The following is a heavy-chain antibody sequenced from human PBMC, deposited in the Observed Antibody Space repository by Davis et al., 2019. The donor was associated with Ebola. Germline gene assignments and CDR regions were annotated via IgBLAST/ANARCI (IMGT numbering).Heavy chain of an antibody. Sequence: AASVKVSCKASGYTFTGYYMHWVRQAPGQGLEWMGWINPNSGGTNYAQKFQGGVTMTRDTSISTAYMELSRLGSDDTAVYYCARAGTIFGVVITPLYGMDVWGQGTTVTGSS. J-gene: IGHJ6*02. CDR1: GYTFTGYY. D-gene: IGHD3-3*01. CDR2: INPNSGGT. V-gene: IGHV1-2*02. CDR3: ARAGTIFGVVITPLYGMDV.